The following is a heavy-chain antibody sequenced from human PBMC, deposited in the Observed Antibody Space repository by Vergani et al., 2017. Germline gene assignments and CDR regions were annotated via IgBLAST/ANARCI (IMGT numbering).Heavy chain of an antibody. CDR3: AKAQSGYSATPDAFDI. Sequence: EVQLLESGGGLVQPGGSLRLSCAASGFTFSSYAMSWVRQAPGKGLEWVSAISGSGGSTYYADSVKGRFTLSRDNSKNTLYLQMNSLRAEDTAVYYCAKAQSGYSATPDAFDIWGQGTMVTVSS. CDR1: GFTFSSYA. D-gene: IGHD3-22*01. J-gene: IGHJ3*02. V-gene: IGHV3-23*01. CDR2: ISGSGGST.